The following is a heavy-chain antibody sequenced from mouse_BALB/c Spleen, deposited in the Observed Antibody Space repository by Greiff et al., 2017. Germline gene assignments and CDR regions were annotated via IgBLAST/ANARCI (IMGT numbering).Heavy chain of an antibody. CDR2: IHYSGST. V-gene: IGHV3-1*02. CDR1: GYSITSGYS. Sequence: EVQLQQSGPDLVKPSQSLSLTCTVTGYSITSGYSWHWIRQFPGNKLEWMGYIHYSGSTNYNPSLKSRISITRDTSKNQFFLQLNSVTTEDTATYYCAKLGQREPWFAYWGQGTLVTVSA. D-gene: IGHD4-1*01. CDR3: AKLGQREPWFAY. J-gene: IGHJ3*01.